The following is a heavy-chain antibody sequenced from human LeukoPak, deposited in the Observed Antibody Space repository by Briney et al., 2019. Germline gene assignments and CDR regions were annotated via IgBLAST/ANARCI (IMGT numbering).Heavy chain of an antibody. CDR3: AKDHPTGDY. D-gene: IGHD3-10*01. CDR1: GFTFSSYG. Sequence: GRSLRLSCAASGFTFSSYGMHWVRQAPGKGLEWVAVIWYGGSNKYYADSVKGRFTISRDNSKNTLYLQMNSLRAEDTAVYYCAKDHPTGDYWGQGTLVTVSS. J-gene: IGHJ4*02. V-gene: IGHV3-33*06. CDR2: IWYGGSNK.